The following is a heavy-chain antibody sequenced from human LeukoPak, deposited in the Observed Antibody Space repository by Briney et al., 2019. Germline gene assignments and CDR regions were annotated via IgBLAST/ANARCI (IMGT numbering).Heavy chain of an antibody. J-gene: IGHJ4*02. V-gene: IGHV1-8*01. D-gene: IGHD4/OR15-4a*01. CDR1: GYSFTSYD. Sequence: ASVKVSCKASGYSFTSYDINWVRQATGQGLEWMGLMNPNSGNTGYAQKFQGRVTMTRSTSISTAYMELSSLRAEDTAIYYCARVQRANFPLKYYFDYWGQGTLVTVSS. CDR3: ARVQRANFPLKYYFDY. CDR2: MNPNSGNT.